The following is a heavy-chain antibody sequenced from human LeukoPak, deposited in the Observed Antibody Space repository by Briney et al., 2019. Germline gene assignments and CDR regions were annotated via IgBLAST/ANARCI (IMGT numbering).Heavy chain of an antibody. J-gene: IGHJ3*02. CDR3: ARYVPAATGLTENDAFDI. CDR2: IYYSGST. V-gene: IGHV4-30-4*01. Sequence: SQTLSLTCTVSGGSISSGDYYWSWIRQPPGKGLEWIGSIYYSGSTYYNPSLKSRVTISVDTSKSQFSLRLSSVTAADTAVYYCARYVPAATGLTENDAFDIWGQGTMVIVSS. CDR1: GGSISSGDYY. D-gene: IGHD2-2*01.